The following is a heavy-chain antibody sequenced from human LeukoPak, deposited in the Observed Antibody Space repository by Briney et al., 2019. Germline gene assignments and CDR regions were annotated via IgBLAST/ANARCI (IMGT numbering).Heavy chain of an antibody. CDR3: ARSGDSSGLGAFDI. D-gene: IGHD3-22*01. V-gene: IGHV3-48*03. Sequence: GGSLRLSRAASGFTFSSYEMNWVRQAPGKGLEWVSYISSSGSTIYYADSVKGRFTISRDNSKNTLYLQMNSLRAEDTAVYYCARSGDSSGLGAFDIWGQGTMVTVSS. CDR1: GFTFSSYE. CDR2: ISSSGSTI. J-gene: IGHJ3*02.